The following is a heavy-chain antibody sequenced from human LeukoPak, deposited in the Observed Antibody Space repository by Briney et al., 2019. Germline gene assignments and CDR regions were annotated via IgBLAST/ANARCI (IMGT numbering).Heavy chain of an antibody. CDR1: GFTFSSYW. Sequence: GGSLRLSCAASGFTFSSYWMSWVRQAPGKGLEWVANIKQDGSEKYYVDSVKGRFTISRDNAKNSLYLQMNSLRAEDTAVYYCASDSSGYYYAAYYYYGMDVWGQGTTVTVSS. CDR2: IKQDGSEK. J-gene: IGHJ6*02. D-gene: IGHD3-22*01. V-gene: IGHV3-7*01. CDR3: ASDSSGYYYAAYYYYGMDV.